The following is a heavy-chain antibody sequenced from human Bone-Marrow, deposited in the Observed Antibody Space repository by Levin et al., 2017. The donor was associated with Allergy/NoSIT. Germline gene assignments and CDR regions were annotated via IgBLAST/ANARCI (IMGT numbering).Heavy chain of an antibody. CDR1: GFTFSSYA. D-gene: IGHD2-15*01. Sequence: GESLKISCSASGFTFSSYAMHWVRQAPGKGLEYVSAISSNGGSTYYADSVKGRFTISRDNSKNTLYLQMSSLRAEDTAVYYCVKDRDDCSGGSCPDYWGQGTLVTVSS. CDR2: ISSNGGST. J-gene: IGHJ4*02. CDR3: VKDRDDCSGGSCPDY. V-gene: IGHV3-64D*06.